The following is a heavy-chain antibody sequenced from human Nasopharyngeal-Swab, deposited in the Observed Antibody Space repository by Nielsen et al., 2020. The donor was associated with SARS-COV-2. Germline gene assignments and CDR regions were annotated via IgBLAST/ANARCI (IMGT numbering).Heavy chain of an antibody. CDR2: ISYDGSNK. V-gene: IGHV3-30*04. CDR1: GFTFSSYA. CDR3: ATELAAGPVFDY. Sequence: GESLKISCAASGFTFSSYAMHWVRQAPGKGLEWVAVISYDGSNKYYADSVKGRFTISRDNSKNTLYLQMNSLRAEDTAVYYCATELAAGPVFDYWGQGTLVTVS. D-gene: IGHD6-13*01. J-gene: IGHJ4*02.